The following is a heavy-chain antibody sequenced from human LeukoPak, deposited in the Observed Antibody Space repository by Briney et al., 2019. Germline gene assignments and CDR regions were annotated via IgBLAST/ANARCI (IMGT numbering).Heavy chain of an antibody. CDR2: IIPIFGTA. Sequence: SVKVSCKASGGTFSSYAISWVRQAPGQGLEWMGRIIPIFGTANYAQKLQGRVTMTTDTSTSTAYMELRSLRSDDTAVYYCAREAVTTVFDYWGQGTLVTVSS. CDR1: GGTFSSYA. J-gene: IGHJ4*02. V-gene: IGHV1-69*05. CDR3: AREAVTTVFDY. D-gene: IGHD4-17*01.